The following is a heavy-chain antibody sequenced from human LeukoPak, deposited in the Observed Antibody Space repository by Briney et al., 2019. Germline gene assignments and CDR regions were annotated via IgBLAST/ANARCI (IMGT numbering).Heavy chain of an antibody. CDR1: GFTFSSYV. CDR3: TTDSSSWSNYFDY. V-gene: IGHV3-23*01. Sequence: GGSLRLSCAASGFTFSSYVMSWVRQAPGKGLEWVSIISDSGGSTYYADSVKGRFTISRDNSKNTLYLQMNSLKTEDTAVYYCTTDSSSWSNYFDYWGQGTLVTVSS. D-gene: IGHD6-13*01. J-gene: IGHJ4*02. CDR2: ISDSGGST.